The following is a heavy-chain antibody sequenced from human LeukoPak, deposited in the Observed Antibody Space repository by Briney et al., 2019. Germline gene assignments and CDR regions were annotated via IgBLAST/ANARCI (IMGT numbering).Heavy chain of an antibody. CDR2: IYYSGST. Sequence: SETLSLTCTVSGGSISSSSYYWGWIRQPPGKGLEWIGSIYYSGSTYYNPSLKSRVTISVDTSKNQFSLKLSSVTAADTAVYYCASILLDGGYVSWGQGTLVTVSS. CDR1: GGSISSSSYY. D-gene: IGHD5-12*01. J-gene: IGHJ4*02. CDR3: ASILLDGGYVS. V-gene: IGHV4-39*01.